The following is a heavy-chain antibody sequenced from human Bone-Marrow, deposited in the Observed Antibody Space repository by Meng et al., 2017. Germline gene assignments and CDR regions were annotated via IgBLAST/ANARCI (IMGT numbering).Heavy chain of an antibody. D-gene: IGHD3-22*01. Sequence: QVQLQESGPGLVKPSGTPSLTCAVSGGSLSSSNWWSWVRQPPGRGLEWIGEIQRGGSTNYNPSLKSRVTISIDKSKNQFSLMLTSLTAADTAVYYCARIPDYDTSASWGQGTLVTVSS. CDR1: GGSLSSSNW. CDR3: ARIPDYDTSAS. CDR2: IQRGGST. J-gene: IGHJ5*02. V-gene: IGHV4-4*02.